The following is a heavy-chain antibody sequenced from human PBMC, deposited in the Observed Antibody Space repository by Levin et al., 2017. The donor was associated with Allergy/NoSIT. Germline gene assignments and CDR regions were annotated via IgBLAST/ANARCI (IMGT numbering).Heavy chain of an antibody. CDR1: GFTFRRYS. V-gene: IGHV3-30-3*01. D-gene: IGHD6-19*01. CDR2: ISYDGSNK. CDR3: ARVVGSEDY. Sequence: GGSLRLSCAASGFTFRRYSMHWVRQAPGKGLEWVALISYDGSNKYYADSVKGRFTISRDNSNNTLYLQMNSLRVEDTAVYYCARVVGSEDYWGQGTLVTVSS. J-gene: IGHJ4*02.